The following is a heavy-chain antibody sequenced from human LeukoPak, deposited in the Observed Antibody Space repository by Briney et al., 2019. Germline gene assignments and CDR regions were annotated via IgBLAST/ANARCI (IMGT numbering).Heavy chain of an antibody. J-gene: IGHJ4*02. CDR1: GYTFTSYY. D-gene: IGHD6-13*01. CDR3: ARVRSSWYLDY. Sequence: GASVKVSCKASGYTFTSYYMYWVRQASGQGLEWMGIINPSGGDTTYAQKFQGRLTMTRDTSTSTVDMELSSLRSEDTAVYYCARVRSSWYLDYWGQGTLATVSS. V-gene: IGHV1-46*01. CDR2: INPSGGDT.